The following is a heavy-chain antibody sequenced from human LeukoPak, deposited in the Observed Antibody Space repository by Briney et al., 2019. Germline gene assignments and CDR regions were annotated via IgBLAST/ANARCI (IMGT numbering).Heavy chain of an antibody. CDR2: IYYSGST. Sequence: SETLSLTCTVSGDSISSYYWSWIRQPPGKGLEWIGYIYYSGSTNYNPSLKGRVTISVDTSKNQLSLKLSSVTATDTAVYYCARLPFFDSSGYWGQGTLVTVSS. J-gene: IGHJ4*02. D-gene: IGHD3-22*01. CDR1: GDSISSYY. V-gene: IGHV4-59*08. CDR3: ARLPFFDSSGY.